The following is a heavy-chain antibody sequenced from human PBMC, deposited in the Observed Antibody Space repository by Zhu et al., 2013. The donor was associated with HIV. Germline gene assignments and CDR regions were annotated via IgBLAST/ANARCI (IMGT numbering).Heavy chain of an antibody. D-gene: IGHD4-17*01. CDR2: INPNSGGT. V-gene: IGHV1-2*02. J-gene: IGHJ4*02. Sequence: QVQLVQSGAEVKKPGSSVKVSCKASGGTFSSYAISWVRQAPGQGLEWMGWINPNSGGTNYAQKFQGRVTMTRDTSISTAYMELSRLRSDDTAVYYCARADYGGNSGLDYWGQGTLVTVSS. CDR3: ARADYGGNSGLDY. CDR1: GGTFSSYA.